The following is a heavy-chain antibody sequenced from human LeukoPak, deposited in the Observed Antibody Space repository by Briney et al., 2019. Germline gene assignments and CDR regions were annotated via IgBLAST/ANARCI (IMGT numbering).Heavy chain of an antibody. D-gene: IGHD4-17*01. Sequence: SETLSLTCTASGGSISSYYWSWIRQPPGKGLEWIGYIYYSGSTNYNPSLKSRVTISVDTSKNQFSLKLSSVTAADTAVYYCARLDYGNYYYYGMDVWGQGTTVTVSS. J-gene: IGHJ6*02. V-gene: IGHV4-59*08. CDR1: GGSISSYY. CDR3: ARLDYGNYYYYGMDV. CDR2: IYYSGST.